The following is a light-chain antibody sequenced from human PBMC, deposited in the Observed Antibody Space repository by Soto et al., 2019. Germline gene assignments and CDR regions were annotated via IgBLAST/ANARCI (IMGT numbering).Light chain of an antibody. CDR3: QQYGSSPWT. CDR2: GAS. Sequence: EIVLTQSPGTLSLSPGERATLSCRASQSVSSSYLAWYQQKPGQAHRLLIYGASSRATGIPDRFSGSGSGTDFTLPIRRLEPEDFAVYYCQQYGSSPWTFGQGTKVEIK. V-gene: IGKV3-20*01. CDR1: QSVSSSY. J-gene: IGKJ1*01.